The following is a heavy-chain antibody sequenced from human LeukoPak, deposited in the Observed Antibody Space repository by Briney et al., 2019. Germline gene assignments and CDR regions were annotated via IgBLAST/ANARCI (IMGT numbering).Heavy chain of an antibody. Sequence: GGSLRLSCTASGFTFGDYAMSWVRQAPGKGLEWVGFIRSKAYGGTTEYAASVKGRFTISRDDSKSIAYLQMNSLKTEDTAVYYCTRVALPAGKQGYYFDYWGQGTLVTVSS. CDR1: GFTFGDYA. CDR2: IRSKAYGGTT. J-gene: IGHJ4*02. CDR3: TRVALPAGKQGYYFDY. D-gene: IGHD6-19*01. V-gene: IGHV3-49*04.